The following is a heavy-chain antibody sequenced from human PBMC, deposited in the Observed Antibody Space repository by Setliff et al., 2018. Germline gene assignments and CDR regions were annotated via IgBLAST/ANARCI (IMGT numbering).Heavy chain of an antibody. D-gene: IGHD3-10*01. J-gene: IGHJ4*02. CDR2: IYHAGST. CDR3: ARGGRYGSGGSFHNEPFDY. V-gene: IGHV4-30-2*01. CDR1: GGSISSGDAS. Sequence: PSETLSLTCAVSGGSISSGDASWSWVRQPPGKGLEWIGYIYHAGSTYYNPSLESRVTISIDKPNKQFSLQLRSLTAADTALYYCARGGRYGSGGSFHNEPFDYWGQGMLVTVSS.